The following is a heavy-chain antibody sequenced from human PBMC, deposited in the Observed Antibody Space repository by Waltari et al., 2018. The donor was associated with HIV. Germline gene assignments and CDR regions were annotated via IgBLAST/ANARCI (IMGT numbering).Heavy chain of an antibody. CDR1: GGTFRRYA. J-gene: IGHJ4*02. D-gene: IGHD2-2*01. Sequence: QVQLVQSGAEVKKPGSSVKVSCKASGGTFRRYAISWVRQAPGTGLEWMGGIIPIFGTANDAQKFQGRVTITADESTSTAYMELSSLRSEDTAVYYCARGPLASHIVVVPALSDWGQGTLVTVSS. CDR3: ARGPLASHIVVVPALSD. CDR2: IIPIFGTA. V-gene: IGHV1-69*01.